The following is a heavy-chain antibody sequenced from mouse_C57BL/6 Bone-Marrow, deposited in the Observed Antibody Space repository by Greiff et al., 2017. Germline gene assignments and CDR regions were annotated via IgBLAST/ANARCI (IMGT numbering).Heavy chain of an antibody. CDR2: IDPENGDT. V-gene: IGHV14-4*01. CDR3: TRHLLWLRRGDY. CDR1: GFNIKDDY. Sequence: VQLKESGAELVRPGASVKLSCTASGFNIKDDYMHWVKQRPEQGLEWIGWIDPENGDTEYASKFQGKATITADTSSNTAYLQLSSLTSEDTAVYYCTRHLLWLRRGDYWGQGTTLTVSS. D-gene: IGHD2-2*01. J-gene: IGHJ2*01.